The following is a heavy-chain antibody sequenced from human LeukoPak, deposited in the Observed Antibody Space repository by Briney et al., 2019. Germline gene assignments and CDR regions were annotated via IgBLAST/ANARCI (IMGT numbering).Heavy chain of an antibody. CDR3: ARDVGSSSVMNL. V-gene: IGHV3-74*01. CDR1: GFSFSSYW. D-gene: IGHD6-6*01. CDR2: INTDGSTT. Sequence: GGSLRLSCAASGFSFSSYWMYWVRQGPGKGLAWVSRINTDGSTTHYADSVKGRFTISRDNAKNTLYMQMSSLRAEDTAVYYCARDVGSSSVMNLWGEGTTVTVSS. J-gene: IGHJ6*03.